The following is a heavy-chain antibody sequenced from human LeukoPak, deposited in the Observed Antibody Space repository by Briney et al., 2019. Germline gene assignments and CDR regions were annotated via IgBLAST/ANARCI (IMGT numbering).Heavy chain of an antibody. CDR1: GGTFSSYA. CDR2: IIPILGIA. Sequence: GASVKVSCKASGGTFSSYAISWVRQAPGQGLEWMGRIIPILGIANYAQKFQGRVTTTADKSTSTAYMELSSLRSEDTAVYYCARANRIAAAGNYYYYYGMDVWGQGTTVTVSS. J-gene: IGHJ6*02. D-gene: IGHD6-13*01. CDR3: ARANRIAAAGNYYYYYGMDV. V-gene: IGHV1-69*04.